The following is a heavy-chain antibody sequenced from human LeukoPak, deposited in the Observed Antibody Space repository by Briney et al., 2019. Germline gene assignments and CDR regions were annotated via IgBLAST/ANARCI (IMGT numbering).Heavy chain of an antibody. Sequence: PGGSLRLSCAASGFTFSSYWMSWVRQAPGKGLEWVANIKQDGSEKYYVDSVKGRFTISRDNAKNSLYLQMNSLRAEDTAVYYCARDPPLYYYGSGISDYWGQGNLVTVSS. V-gene: IGHV3-7*01. CDR3: ARDPPLYYYGSGISDY. CDR2: IKQDGSEK. D-gene: IGHD3-10*01. J-gene: IGHJ4*02. CDR1: GFTFSSYW.